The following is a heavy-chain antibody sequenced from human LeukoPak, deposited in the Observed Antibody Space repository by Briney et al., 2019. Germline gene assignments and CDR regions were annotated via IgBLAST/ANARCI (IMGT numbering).Heavy chain of an antibody. Sequence: GGSLRLSCAASGFTFSSYSMNWVRQAPGKGLEWVSSISSSSSYIYYADSVKGRFTISRDNAKNSLYLQMNSLRAEDTAVYYCARDDYGDHQGWVDSFDIWGQGTMVTVSS. CDR1: GFTFSSYS. V-gene: IGHV3-21*01. CDR2: ISSSSSYI. J-gene: IGHJ3*02. D-gene: IGHD4-17*01. CDR3: ARDDYGDHQGWVDSFDI.